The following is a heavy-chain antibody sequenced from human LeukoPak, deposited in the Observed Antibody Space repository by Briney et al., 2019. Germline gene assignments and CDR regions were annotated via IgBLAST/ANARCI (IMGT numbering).Heavy chain of an antibody. CDR2: IYYSGTA. J-gene: IGHJ4*02. V-gene: IGHV4-61*01. Sequence: SETLSLTRTVSGGSVSSDRYYWSWIRQPPGKGLEWIGYIYYSGTANYNPSLKSRVTISVDTSKNQFSLKLSSVTAADTAVYYCARGQIVAPVDYWGQGTLVTVSS. CDR1: GGSVSSDRYY. D-gene: IGHD3-22*01. CDR3: ARGQIVAPVDY.